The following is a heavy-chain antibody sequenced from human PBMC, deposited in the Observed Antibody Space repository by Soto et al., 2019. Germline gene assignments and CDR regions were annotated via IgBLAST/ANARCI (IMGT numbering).Heavy chain of an antibody. CDR3: ARDGPAPYYYYGMDV. Sequence: QVQLVQSRGEVKKPEASVKVSCKTSGYSFTTYGISWVRQAPGQGREWMGWISGYNGNTNYAQNLQGRVTMTTDTSTSTAYMELRSLRSDDTAVYYCARDGPAPYYYYGMDVWGQGSTVTVSS. V-gene: IGHV1-18*01. CDR1: GYSFTTYG. J-gene: IGHJ6*02. CDR2: ISGYNGNT.